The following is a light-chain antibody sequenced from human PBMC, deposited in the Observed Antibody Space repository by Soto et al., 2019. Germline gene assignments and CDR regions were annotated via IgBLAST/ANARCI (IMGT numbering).Light chain of an antibody. Sequence: VMTQSPATLSVSPGERATLSCWASETVATNLAWYQQKPGQAPRLLISGESPRAAGISDRFRGSGSGTEFTLTISSLRSEDSAIYYCQQYFEWPPMTFGQGTKVEI. CDR3: QQYFEWPPMT. V-gene: IGKV3-15*01. CDR1: ETVATN. J-gene: IGKJ1*01. CDR2: GES.